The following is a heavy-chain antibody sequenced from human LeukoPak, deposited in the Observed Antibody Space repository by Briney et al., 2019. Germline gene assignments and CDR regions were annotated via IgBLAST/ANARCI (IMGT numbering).Heavy chain of an antibody. D-gene: IGHD4-17*01. Sequence: RSESLSLTCAVYGGSFSGYYWGWIRQTPGKGLGWIGEINHGGSTNYNPSLKSGVTMSVDTSKNQFSLNLASVTAADTAVYYCARASDNDDYSLDYFYYMDVWGEGTTVTVSS. CDR1: GGSFSGYY. J-gene: IGHJ6*03. V-gene: IGHV4-34*01. CDR3: ARASDNDDYSLDYFYYMDV. CDR2: INHGGST.